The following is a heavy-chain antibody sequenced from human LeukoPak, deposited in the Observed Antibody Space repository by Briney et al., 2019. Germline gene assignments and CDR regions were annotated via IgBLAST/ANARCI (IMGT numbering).Heavy chain of an antibody. D-gene: IGHD2-15*01. Sequence: GGSLRLSCAASGFTFSSYGMHWVRQAPGKGLEWVSFIRYDGSNEYYADSVRGRFTISRDNSKNTLYLQMNSLRAEDTAVYYCASGATLAVLKEFDYWGQGTLVTVSS. CDR2: IRYDGSNE. J-gene: IGHJ4*02. CDR3: ASGATLAVLKEFDY. V-gene: IGHV3-30*02. CDR1: GFTFSSYG.